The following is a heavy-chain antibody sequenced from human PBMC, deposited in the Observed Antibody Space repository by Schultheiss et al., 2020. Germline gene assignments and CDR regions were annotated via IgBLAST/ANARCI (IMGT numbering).Heavy chain of an antibody. CDR3: ARDALRPFDY. J-gene: IGHJ4*02. V-gene: IGHV4-30-2*01. Sequence: SETLSLTCAVSGGSISSGGYSWSWIRQPPGKGLEWIGEINHSGSTNYNPSLKSRVTISVDTSKNQFSLKLSSVTAADTAVYYCARDALRPFDYWGQGTLVTVSS. CDR1: GGSISSGGYS. CDR2: INHSGST.